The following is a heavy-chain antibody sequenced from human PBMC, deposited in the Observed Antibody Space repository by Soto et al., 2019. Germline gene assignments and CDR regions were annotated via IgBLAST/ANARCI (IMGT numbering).Heavy chain of an antibody. J-gene: IGHJ5*02. D-gene: IGHD6-19*01. V-gene: IGHV4-34*01. Sequence: QVQLQQWGAGLLKPSETLSLSCAVYGGSFNGYYWTWIRQPPGKGLEWIGDISHSGITDYSSSLKNRVSISVDTSKSQFSLRLSSVTAADTAVYYCARGGVFVPYSSGWYPGRNLNWFDPWGQGTLVTVSS. CDR1: GGSFNGYY. CDR2: ISHSGIT. CDR3: ARGGVFVPYSSGWYPGRNLNWFDP.